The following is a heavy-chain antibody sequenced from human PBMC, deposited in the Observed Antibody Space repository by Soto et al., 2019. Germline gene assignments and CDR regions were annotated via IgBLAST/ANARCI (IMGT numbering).Heavy chain of an antibody. CDR3: ARLAGVNEGQLASFDY. CDR2: IYYSGST. Sequence: SETLSLTCTVSGGSISSSSYYWGWIRQPPGKGLEWIGSIYYSGSTYYNPSLKSRVTISVDTSKNQFSLKLSSLTAADTAVYYCARLAGVNEGQLASFDYWGQGTLVTVSS. D-gene: IGHD6-13*01. J-gene: IGHJ4*02. CDR1: GGSISSSSYY. V-gene: IGHV4-39*01.